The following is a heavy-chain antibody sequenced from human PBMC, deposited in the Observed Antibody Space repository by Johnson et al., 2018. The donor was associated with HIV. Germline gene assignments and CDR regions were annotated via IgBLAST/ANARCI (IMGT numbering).Heavy chain of an antibody. D-gene: IGHD3-16*02. CDR2: ISWNSGSI. J-gene: IGHJ3*02. V-gene: IGHV3-9*01. CDR1: GFTFSSYA. CDR3: ARDNTKFGGVIVPIGAFDI. Sequence: VHLVESGGGLVQPGGSLRLSCAASGFTFSSYAMSWVRQAPGKGLEWVSGISWNSGSIGYEDSVKGRFTISRDNAKNSLYLQMNSLRAEDTAVYYCARDNTKFGGVIVPIGAFDIWGQGTMV.